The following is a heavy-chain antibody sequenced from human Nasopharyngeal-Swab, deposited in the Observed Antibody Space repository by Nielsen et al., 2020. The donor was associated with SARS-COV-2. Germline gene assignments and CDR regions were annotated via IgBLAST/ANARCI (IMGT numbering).Heavy chain of an antibody. Sequence: GGSLRLSCAASGFPFSSYAMSWVRQAPGKGLEWVSAISGSGGSTYYADSVKGRFTISRDNSKNTLYLQMNSLRAEDTAVYYCARDHDGSSWQSPPTADSWGQGTLVTVSS. D-gene: IGHD6-13*01. J-gene: IGHJ5*02. V-gene: IGHV3-23*01. CDR1: GFPFSSYA. CDR2: ISGSGGST. CDR3: ARDHDGSSWQSPPTADS.